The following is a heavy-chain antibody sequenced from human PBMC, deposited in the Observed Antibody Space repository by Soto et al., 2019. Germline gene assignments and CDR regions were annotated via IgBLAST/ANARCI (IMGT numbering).Heavy chain of an antibody. D-gene: IGHD5-18*01. Sequence: GGCLNLSCAAHIFTFTIHAMSWVRQAPGKGLEWVSAISGSGGSTYYADSVKGRFTISRDNSKNTLYLQMNSLRAEDTAVYYCAKDDDGRGYSPSDPFDYWGQGT. CDR1: IFTFTIHA. V-gene: IGHV3-23*01. CDR2: ISGSGGST. J-gene: IGHJ4*02. CDR3: AKDDDGRGYSPSDPFDY.